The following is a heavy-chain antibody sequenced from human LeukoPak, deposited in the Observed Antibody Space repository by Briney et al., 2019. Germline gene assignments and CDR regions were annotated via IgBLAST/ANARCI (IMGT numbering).Heavy chain of an antibody. D-gene: IGHD7-27*01. CDR1: GFTLSSYS. CDR3: ARYLGATGEPDY. J-gene: IGHJ4*02. CDR2: SSFSGDIT. Sequence: GGSLRLSCAASGFTLSSYSMNWVRQAPGKGLEWITYSSFSGDITYYADSVKGRFTTSRDNGKNSLYLQMNSLRVDDTAVYYCARYLGATGEPDYWGQGTLVTVSS. V-gene: IGHV3-48*01.